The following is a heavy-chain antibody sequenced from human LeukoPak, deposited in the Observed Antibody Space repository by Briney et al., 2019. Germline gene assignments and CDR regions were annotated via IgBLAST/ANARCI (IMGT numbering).Heavy chain of an antibody. CDR3: ARDAKIAAAAKTYYFDY. D-gene: IGHD6-25*01. J-gene: IGHJ4*02. CDR2: ISSSSSYI. Sequence: GGSLRLSCAASGFTFSSYSMNWVRQAPGKGLEWVSSISSSSSYIYYADSVKGRFTISRDNAKNSLYLQMNSLRAEDTAVYYCARDAKIAAAAKTYYFDYWGQGTLVTVSS. CDR1: GFTFSSYS. V-gene: IGHV3-21*01.